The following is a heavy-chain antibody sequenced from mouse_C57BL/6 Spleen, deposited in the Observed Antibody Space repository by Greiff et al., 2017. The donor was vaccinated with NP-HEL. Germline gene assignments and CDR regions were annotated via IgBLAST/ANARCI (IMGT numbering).Heavy chain of an antibody. D-gene: IGHD2-1*01. CDR1: GYTFTSYW. CDR3: ASYYGNYLFAY. CDR2: IDPSDSYT. Sequence: VQLQHPGAELVRPGTSVKLSCKASGYTFTSYWMHWVKQRPGQGLEWIGVIDPSDSYTNFNQKFKGKATLTVDTSSSTAYMQLSSLTSEDSAVYYCASYYGNYLFAYWGQGTLVTVSA. J-gene: IGHJ3*01. V-gene: IGHV1-59*01.